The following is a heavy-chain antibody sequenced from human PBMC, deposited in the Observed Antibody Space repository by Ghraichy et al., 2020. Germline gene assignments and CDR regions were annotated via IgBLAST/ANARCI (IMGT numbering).Heavy chain of an antibody. D-gene: IGHD2-15*01. J-gene: IGHJ6*02. CDR2: IYYRGST. V-gene: IGHV4-39*01. Sequence: GRCCWGWVREPPGEGLEWVGSIYYRGSTYYTPSLKSRVTISVNTSKNQFSLKLSSVTAADTAVYYCARPQLSSQYGMDVWGQGTTVTVSS. CDR1: GRCC. CDR3: ARPQLSSQYGMDV.